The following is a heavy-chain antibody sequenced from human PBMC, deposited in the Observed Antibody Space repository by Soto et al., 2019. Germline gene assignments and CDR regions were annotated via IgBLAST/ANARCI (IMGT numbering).Heavy chain of an antibody. CDR3: VRGEAGYDYYGLDG. J-gene: IGHJ6*02. CDR1: GYTFNDYY. Sequence: QVHLVRSGAEVKKPGASVKVSCKSSGYTFNDYYIHLVRQAPGQGPGWMGWINPNNGGTKFAQNFQGWVILSRYTSITTAYMEMTRLRSDDTAVYYCVRGEAGYDYYGLDGWGQGTTVTVSS. CDR2: INPNNGGT. V-gene: IGHV1-2*04.